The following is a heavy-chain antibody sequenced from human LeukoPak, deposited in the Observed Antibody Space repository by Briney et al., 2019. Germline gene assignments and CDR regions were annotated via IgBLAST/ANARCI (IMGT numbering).Heavy chain of an antibody. J-gene: IGHJ4*02. CDR3: AREGFSIDY. Sequence: GGSLRLSCAASGFTFSSYWMNWARQAPGKGLEWVASINHNGNVNYYVDSVKGRFTISRDNAKNSLYLQMSNLRAEDTAVYFCAREGFSIDYWGQGTLVTVSS. D-gene: IGHD3-3*01. V-gene: IGHV3-7*03. CDR2: INHNGNVN. CDR1: GFTFSSYW.